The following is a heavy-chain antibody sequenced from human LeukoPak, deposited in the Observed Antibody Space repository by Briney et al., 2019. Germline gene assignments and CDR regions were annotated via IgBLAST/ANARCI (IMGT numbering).Heavy chain of an antibody. V-gene: IGHV4-34*01. CDR2: INHSGST. CDR1: GGSFSGYY. D-gene: IGHD4-17*01. CDR3: ASYHNATVTHDY. Sequence: PSETLSLTCAVYGGSFSGYYWSWIRQPPGKGLEWIGGINHSGSTNYNPSLKSRVTISVDTSKNQFSLKLGSVTAADTAVYYCASYHNATVTHDYWGQGTLVTVSS. J-gene: IGHJ4*02.